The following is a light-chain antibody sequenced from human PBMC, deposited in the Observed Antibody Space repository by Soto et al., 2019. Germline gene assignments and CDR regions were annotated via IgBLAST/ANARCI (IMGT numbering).Light chain of an antibody. Sequence: AIQMTQSPSSLSASIGDRVTVTCRASQGIRNNLGWYQQKPGKAPKVLIYASSNLHSGVPSRFSGSGSGTDFTLNISRLQPEDFATYYCLQDYNYPHPFGPGPKVDIK. CDR1: QGIRNN. CDR2: ASS. J-gene: IGKJ3*01. V-gene: IGKV1-6*01. CDR3: LQDYNYPHP.